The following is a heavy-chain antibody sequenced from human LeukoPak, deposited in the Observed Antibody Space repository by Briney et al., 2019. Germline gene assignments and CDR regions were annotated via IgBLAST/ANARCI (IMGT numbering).Heavy chain of an antibody. CDR3: ASGIGPPAMYGGMDV. D-gene: IGHD4-23*01. J-gene: IGHJ6*02. V-gene: IGHV1-18*01. CDR1: GYTFTRYA. CDR2: ISADNGNT. Sequence: ASVKVSCKASGYTFTRYAISWVRQAPGQGLEWMGWISADNGNTNYAQKFQGRVTMTTDTSTSTAYMELRSLRSDDTAVHYCASGIGPPAMYGGMDVWGQGTTVTVSS.